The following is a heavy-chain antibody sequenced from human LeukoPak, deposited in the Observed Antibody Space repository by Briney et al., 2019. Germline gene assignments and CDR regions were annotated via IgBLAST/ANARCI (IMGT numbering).Heavy chain of an antibody. J-gene: IGHJ6*02. V-gene: IGHV4-59*01. CDR1: GGSISSYY. CDR3: AGGRGCSSTSCYYYYYGMDV. D-gene: IGHD2-2*01. CDR2: IYYSGST. Sequence: SETLSLTCTVSGGSISSYYWSWIRQPPGKGLEWIGYIYYSGSTNYNPSLKSRVTISVDTSKNQFSLKLSSVTAADTAVYYCAGGRGCSSTSCYYYYYGMDVWGQGTTVTVSS.